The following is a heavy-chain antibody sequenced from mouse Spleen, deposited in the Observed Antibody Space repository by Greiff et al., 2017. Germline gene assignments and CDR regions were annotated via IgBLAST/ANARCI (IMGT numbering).Heavy chain of an antibody. CDR3: ARGYGNYGGWFAY. CDR2: IYPGDGDT. D-gene: IGHD2-10*02. Sequence: QVQLQQSGPELVKPGASVKISCKASGYAFSSSWMNWVKQRPGKGLEWIGRIYPGDGDTNYNGKFKGKATLTADKSSSTAYMQLSSLTSEDSAVYFCARGYGNYGGWFAYWGQGTLVTVSA. CDR1: GYAFSSSW. V-gene: IGHV1-82*01. J-gene: IGHJ3*01.